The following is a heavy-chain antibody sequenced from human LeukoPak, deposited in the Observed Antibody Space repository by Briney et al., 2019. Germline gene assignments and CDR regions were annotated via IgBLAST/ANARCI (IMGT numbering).Heavy chain of an antibody. CDR2: IYYSGST. D-gene: IGHD3-3*01. CDR3: ARGGVISLPAL. J-gene: IGHJ4*02. Sequence: SETLSPTCTVSGGSISTYYWSWIRQSPGKGLEWIGYIYYSGSTNYNPSLKSRVTISVDTSKNQFSLKLSSVTAADTAMYYCARGGVISLPALWGQGTLVTVSS. V-gene: IGHV4-59*01. CDR1: GGSISTYY.